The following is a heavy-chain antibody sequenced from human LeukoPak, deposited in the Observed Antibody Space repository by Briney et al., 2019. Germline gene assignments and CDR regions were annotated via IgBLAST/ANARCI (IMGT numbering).Heavy chain of an antibody. J-gene: IGHJ4*02. CDR3: ARHRGVRHTPDY. CDR2: IYYSGST. D-gene: IGHD1-1*01. V-gene: IGHV4-59*08. Sequence: KPSETLSLTCTVSGGSISSYYWSWIRQPPGKGLEWIGYIYYSGSTNYNPSLKSRVTISVDTSKNQYSLKLSSVTAADTAVYYCARHRGVRHTPDYWGQGTLVTVSS. CDR1: GGSISSYY.